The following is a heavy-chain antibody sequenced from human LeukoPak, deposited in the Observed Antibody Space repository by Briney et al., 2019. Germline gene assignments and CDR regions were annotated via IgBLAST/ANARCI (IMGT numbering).Heavy chain of an antibody. CDR3: ARGKSSGWYLGY. CDR2: ISSSGSTI. CDR1: GFTFSSYE. D-gene: IGHD6-19*01. V-gene: IGHV3-48*03. J-gene: IGHJ4*02. Sequence: GGSLRLSCAASGFTFSSYEMNWVCQAPGKGLEWVSYISSSGSTIYYADSVKGRFTISRDNAKNSLYLQMNSLRAEDTAVYYCARGKSSGWYLGYWGQGNLVTVSS.